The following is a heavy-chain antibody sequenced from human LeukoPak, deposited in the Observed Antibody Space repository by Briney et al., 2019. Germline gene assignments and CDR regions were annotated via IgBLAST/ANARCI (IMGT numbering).Heavy chain of an antibody. D-gene: IGHD6-19*01. V-gene: IGHV3-21*01. CDR2: ISSSSSYI. CDR3: ARDEEGSSRWFGGFDH. J-gene: IGHJ4*02. CDR1: GFTFSSYS. Sequence: GGSLRLSCAASGFTFSSYSMNWVRQAPGKGLEWVSSISSSSSYIYYADSVKGRFTISRDNAKNSLYLQMNSLRAEDTAVYYCARDEEGSSRWFGGFDHWGQGTLVTVSS.